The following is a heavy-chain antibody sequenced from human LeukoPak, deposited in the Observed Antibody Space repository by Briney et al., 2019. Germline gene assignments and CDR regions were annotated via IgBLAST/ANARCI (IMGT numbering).Heavy chain of an antibody. CDR2: ISGSGGST. Sequence: GGSLRLSCAASGFTFSSYAMSWVRQAPGKGLEWVSAISGSGGSTYYADSVKGRFTISRHNSKNTLYLQMNSLRAEDTAVYYCAKDSSSWSSFDYWGQGTLVTVSS. CDR1: GFTFSSYA. J-gene: IGHJ4*02. V-gene: IGHV3-23*01. D-gene: IGHD6-13*01. CDR3: AKDSSSWSSFDY.